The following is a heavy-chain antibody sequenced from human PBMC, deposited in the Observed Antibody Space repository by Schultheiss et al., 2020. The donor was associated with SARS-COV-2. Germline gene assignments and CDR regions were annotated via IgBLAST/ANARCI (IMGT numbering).Heavy chain of an antibody. CDR2: INHRGST. J-gene: IGHJ4*02. Sequence: SQTLSLTCGVYGGSFSGFYWNWIRQPPGKGLEWIGEINHRGSTNYNPSLKSRVTISVDTSKNQFSLKLSSVTAADTAVYYCARGGRGVRVGTTGDYWGQGTPVTVSS. CDR1: GGSFSGFY. D-gene: IGHD1-26*01. CDR3: ARGGRGVRVGTTGDY. V-gene: IGHV4-34*01.